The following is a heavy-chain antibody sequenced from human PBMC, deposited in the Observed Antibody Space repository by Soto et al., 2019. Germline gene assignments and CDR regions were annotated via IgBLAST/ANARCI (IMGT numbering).Heavy chain of an antibody. Sequence: WETLSLTCAVYGGSFSGYYWSWIRQPPGKGLEWIGEINHSGSTNYNPSLKSRVTISVDTSKNQFSLKLSSVTAADTAVYYCARGRGSSGVVRYYYYGMDVWGQGTTVTVSS. D-gene: IGHD6-6*01. CDR1: GGSFSGYY. CDR3: ARGRGSSGVVRYYYYGMDV. V-gene: IGHV4-34*01. CDR2: INHSGST. J-gene: IGHJ6*02.